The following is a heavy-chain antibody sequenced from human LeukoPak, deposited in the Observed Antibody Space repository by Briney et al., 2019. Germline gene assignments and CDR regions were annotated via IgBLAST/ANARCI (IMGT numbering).Heavy chain of an antibody. Sequence: ASVTVSCKASGYTFTRNGISWVRQAPGQGLEWMGWINGYNGNTKYAQKLQGKVTMTTDTSTTTAYMELRSLRSDDTAVYYCAREGWGTYSSGPYYFDYWGQGTLITVSS. CDR1: GYTFTRNG. CDR3: AREGWGTYSSGPYYFDY. D-gene: IGHD6-19*01. J-gene: IGHJ4*02. CDR2: INGYNGNT. V-gene: IGHV1-18*04.